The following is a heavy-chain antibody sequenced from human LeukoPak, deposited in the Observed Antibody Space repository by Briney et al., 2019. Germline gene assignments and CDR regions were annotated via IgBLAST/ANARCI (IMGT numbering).Heavy chain of an antibody. J-gene: IGHJ6*02. D-gene: IGHD3-22*01. V-gene: IGHV4-59*01. CDR1: GGSISSYY. Sequence: SETLSLTCSVSGGSISSYYWSWIRQPPGKGLEWIGYIYYSGSTNYNPSLTSRVTISLDTSKNQFSLRLSSVTAADTAVYYCARRLHVYDSSGKHYYYGMDVWGQGTTVTVSS. CDR2: IYYSGST. CDR3: ARRLHVYDSSGKHYYYGMDV.